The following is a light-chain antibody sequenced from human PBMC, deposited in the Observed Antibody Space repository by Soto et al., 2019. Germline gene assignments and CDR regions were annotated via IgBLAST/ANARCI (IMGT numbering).Light chain of an antibody. V-gene: IGLV2-14*03. Sequence: QSALTQPASVSGSPGQSITISCTGTSSDVGGYNYVSWYQQHPGRAPKLMIYDVINRPSGVSNRFSGSKSGNTASLTISGLQAEDEADYYCSSYTITTVGVFGGGTKLTVL. CDR2: DVI. CDR3: SSYTITTVGV. CDR1: SSDVGGYNY. J-gene: IGLJ3*02.